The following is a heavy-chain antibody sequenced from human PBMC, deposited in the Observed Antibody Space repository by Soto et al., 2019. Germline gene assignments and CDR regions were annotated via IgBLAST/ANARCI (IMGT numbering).Heavy chain of an antibody. V-gene: IGHV4-30-4*01. CDR2: IYHSGTT. CDR1: GGSISSGDYY. J-gene: IGHJ4*02. Sequence: QVQLQESGPGLVKPSQTLSLTCTVSGGSISSGDYYWSWIRQPPGKGLEWIGNIYHSGTTYYNPSLKSRVTISLDTSKNQFPLKMRSVTAADTAVYYCARGRGAPHTVDFWGQGTLVTVSS. CDR3: ARGRGAPHTVDF.